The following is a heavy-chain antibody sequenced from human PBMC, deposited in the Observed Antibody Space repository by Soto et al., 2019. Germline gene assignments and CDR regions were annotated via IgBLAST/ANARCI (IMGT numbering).Heavy chain of an antibody. CDR1: GGSISSSSYY. D-gene: IGHD3-16*01. Sequence: PSETLSLTCTVSGGSISSSSYYWGWIRQPPGKGLEWIGSIYYSGSTYYNPSLKSRVTISVDTSKNQFSLKLSSVTAADTAVYYCAGGPFGNKVNYGGQGALAPVPS. J-gene: IGHJ4*02. V-gene: IGHV4-39*01. CDR2: IYYSGST. CDR3: AGGPFGNKVNY.